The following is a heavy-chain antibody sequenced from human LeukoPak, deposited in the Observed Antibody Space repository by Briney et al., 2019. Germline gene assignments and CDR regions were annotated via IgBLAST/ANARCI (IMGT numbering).Heavy chain of an antibody. Sequence: ASETLSLTCAVSGASMNTHYWSWIRQPPGKGLEWIGYMLDTVTTKDNPSLKSRFTLSADTSKNQFSLRLTSVTVADTAVYYCATIKRGNIFGYFDFWGQGIPVTVSS. CDR2: MLDTVTT. CDR1: GASMNTHY. D-gene: IGHD5-18*01. J-gene: IGHJ4*02. CDR3: ATIKRGNIFGYFDF. V-gene: IGHV4-59*11.